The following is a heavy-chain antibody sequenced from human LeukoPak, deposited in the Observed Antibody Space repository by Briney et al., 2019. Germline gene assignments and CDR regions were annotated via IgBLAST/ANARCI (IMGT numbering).Heavy chain of an antibody. CDR1: GFTFSSYA. CDR2: MKGDGSEI. Sequence: PGRSLRLSCAASGFTFSSYAMHWVRQAPGKGLEWVANMKGDGSEIHYVDSVKGRFTISRDNAKNSLYLQMNYLRAEDTAVYYCARPAYTAAYDLWGQGTMVTVSS. CDR3: ARPAYTAAYDL. J-gene: IGHJ3*01. D-gene: IGHD3-16*01. V-gene: IGHV3-7*01.